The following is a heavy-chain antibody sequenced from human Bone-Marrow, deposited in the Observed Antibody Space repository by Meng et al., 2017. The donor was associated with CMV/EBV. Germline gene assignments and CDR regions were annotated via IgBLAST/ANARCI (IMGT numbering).Heavy chain of an antibody. CDR3: ARDKGLGAFDI. J-gene: IGHJ3*02. CDR2: ISSSSSYI. Sequence: GESLKISCAASGFTFSSYSMNWVRQAPGKGLEWVSSISSSSSYIYYADSVKGRFTISRDNAKNSLYLQMNSLRAEDTAVYYCARDKGLGAFDIWGQGTKVTVSS. V-gene: IGHV3-21*01. CDR1: GFTFSSYS.